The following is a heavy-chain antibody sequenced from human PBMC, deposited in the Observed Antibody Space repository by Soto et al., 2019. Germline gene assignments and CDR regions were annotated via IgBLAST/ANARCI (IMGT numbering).Heavy chain of an antibody. J-gene: IGHJ6*03. CDR3: ARRRNYMDV. CDR1: GGFLRTED. Sequence: ASETLSLPHTGSGGFLRTEDQRWIRQPAGQGLELIGYIYYSGSTNYNPSLKSRVTISVDTSKNQFSLKLSSVTAADTAVYYCARRRNYMDVWGKGTTVTLSS. V-gene: IGHV4-59*08. CDR2: IYYSGST.